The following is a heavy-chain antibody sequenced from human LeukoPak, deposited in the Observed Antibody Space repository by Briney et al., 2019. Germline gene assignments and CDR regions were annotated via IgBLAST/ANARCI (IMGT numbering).Heavy chain of an antibody. J-gene: IGHJ4*02. Sequence: GGSLRLSCAASGFTFSSYWMRWVRQAPGKGLVWVSRINSDGSYTNYADSVKGRFTISRDNAKNTLYLQMNSLRAEDTAMYYCARPGELFNYWGQGTLVTVSS. CDR2: INSDGSYT. CDR3: ARPGELFNY. V-gene: IGHV3-74*01. D-gene: IGHD3-10*01. CDR1: GFTFSSYW.